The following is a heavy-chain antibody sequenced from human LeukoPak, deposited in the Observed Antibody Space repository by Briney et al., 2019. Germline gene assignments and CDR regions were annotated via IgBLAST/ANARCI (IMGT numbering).Heavy chain of an antibody. CDR1: GGSFSGYY. Sequence: SETLSLTCAVYGGSFSGYYWSWIGQPPGKGLEWIGEINHSGSTNYNPSLKSRVTISVDTSKNQFSLKLSSVTAADTAVYYCARGPLLGDYWGQGTLVTVSS. J-gene: IGHJ4*02. V-gene: IGHV4-34*01. CDR3: ARGPLLGDY. CDR2: INHSGST.